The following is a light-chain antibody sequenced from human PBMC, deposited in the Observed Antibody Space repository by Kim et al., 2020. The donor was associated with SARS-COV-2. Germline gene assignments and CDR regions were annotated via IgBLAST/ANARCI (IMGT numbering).Light chain of an antibody. Sequence: NFMLTQSPSMSESPGETVTISCTRSSGSIASNYVQWYQQRPGSAPSTVIYEDNQRPSGVPARFSGSIDSSSNSASLTISGLRTEDEADYYCQSYDSSTPCVFGGGTQLTVL. V-gene: IGLV6-57*03. CDR1: SGSIASNY. J-gene: IGLJ3*02. CDR2: EDN. CDR3: QSYDSSTPCV.